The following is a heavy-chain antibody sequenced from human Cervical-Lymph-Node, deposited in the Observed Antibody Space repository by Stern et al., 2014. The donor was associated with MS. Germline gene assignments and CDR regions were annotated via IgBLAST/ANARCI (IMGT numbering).Heavy chain of an antibody. Sequence: QVQLQDSGPGLVKPSQTLSLTCTVSGGSISSGGYYWSWIRYHSGKGLEWIGYIYYSGSTYYNPSLKSRVTISVDTSKNQFSLKLSSVTAADAAVSGYGTESDAFDIWGQGTMVTVSS. CDR3: GTESDAFDI. D-gene: IGHD5-12*01. J-gene: IGHJ3*02. CDR1: GGSISSGGYY. V-gene: IGHV4-31*03. CDR2: IYYSGST.